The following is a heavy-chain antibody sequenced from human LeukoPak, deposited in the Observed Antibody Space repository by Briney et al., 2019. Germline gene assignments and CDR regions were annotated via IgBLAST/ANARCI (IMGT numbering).Heavy chain of an antibody. CDR3: ADNYDILPGYFDY. J-gene: IGHJ4*02. D-gene: IGHD3-9*01. CDR1: GGSISSSSYY. CDR2: IYYSGST. V-gene: IGHV4-39*01. Sequence: PSETLSLTCTVSGGSISSSSYYWGWIRQPPGKGLEWIGSIYYSGSTYYNPSLKSRVTISVDTSKNQFSLKLSSVTAADTAVYYCADNYDILPGYFDYWGQGPLSPSPQ.